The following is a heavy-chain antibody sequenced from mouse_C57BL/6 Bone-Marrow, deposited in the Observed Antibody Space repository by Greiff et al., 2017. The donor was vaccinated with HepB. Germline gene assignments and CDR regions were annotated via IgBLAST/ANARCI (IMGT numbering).Heavy chain of an antibody. D-gene: IGHD4-1*01. CDR2: IDPENGDT. CDR1: GFNIKDDY. CDR3: TTKGELTGTDAMDY. Sequence: VQLQQSGAELVRPGASVKLSCTASGFNIKDDYMHWVKQRPEQGLEWIGWIDPENGDTEYASKFQGKATITADTTSNTAYLQLSSLTSEDDAVYYCTTKGELTGTDAMDYWGQGTSVTVSS. J-gene: IGHJ4*01. V-gene: IGHV14-4*01.